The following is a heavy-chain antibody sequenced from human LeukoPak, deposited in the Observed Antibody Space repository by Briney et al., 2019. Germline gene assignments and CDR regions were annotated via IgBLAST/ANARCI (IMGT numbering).Heavy chain of an antibody. CDR2: ISGSGDST. CDR3: AKGRYESSGFNWAA. Sequence: GGSLRLSCAASGFTFSSYAMSWVRQAPGKGLEWVSAISGSGDSTYYGDSVKGRFTISRDNSKNTLYLQMNSLRAEDTAVYYCAKGRYESSGFNWAAWGQGTLVIVSS. V-gene: IGHV3-23*01. J-gene: IGHJ4*02. D-gene: IGHD3-22*01. CDR1: GFTFSSYA.